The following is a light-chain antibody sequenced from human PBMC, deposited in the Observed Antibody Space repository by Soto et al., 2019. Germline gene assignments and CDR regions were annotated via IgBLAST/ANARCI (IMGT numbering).Light chain of an antibody. J-gene: IGLJ1*01. Sequence: QSALTQPASVSGSPGQSITISCNGTSSDDGGYNYVSWYQQHPGKAPKLKIYDVSNRPSGVSNRFSGSKSGNTASLTISGLQAEDEADYYCSSYTSSSFYVFGTGTKLTVL. V-gene: IGLV2-14*01. CDR3: SSYTSSSFYV. CDR1: SSDDGGYNY. CDR2: DVS.